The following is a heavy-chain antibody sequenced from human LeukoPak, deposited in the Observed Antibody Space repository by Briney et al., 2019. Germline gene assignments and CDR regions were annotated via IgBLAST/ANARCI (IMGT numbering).Heavy chain of an antibody. CDR2: IIPIFGTA. D-gene: IGHD6-19*01. V-gene: IGHV1-69*01. Sequence: GSSVKVSCKASGGTFTSYAISWVRQAPGQGLEWMGGIIPIFGTANYAQKFQGRVTITADESTSTAYMELSSLRSEDTAVYYCARDPESSDPSSGWSRYPSNWFDPWGQGTLVTVSS. CDR1: GGTFTSYA. J-gene: IGHJ5*02. CDR3: ARDPESSDPSSGWSRYPSNWFDP.